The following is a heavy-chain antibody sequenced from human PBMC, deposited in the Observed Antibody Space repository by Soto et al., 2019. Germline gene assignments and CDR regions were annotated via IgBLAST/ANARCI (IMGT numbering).Heavy chain of an antibody. V-gene: IGHV3-23*01. CDR1: GFTFRSSP. J-gene: IGHJ4*02. D-gene: IGHD4-17*01. CDR3: AKVPLSLRFYDY. CDR2: INGGDDSE. Sequence: GGSLRLSCAVSGFTFRSSPMSWVRRAPGKGLEWVSGINGGDDSEHYVDSVRGRFTIIRDNSKNLLLLQMNSLRVEDTAIYYSAKVPLSLRFYDYWGQGTLVTVSS.